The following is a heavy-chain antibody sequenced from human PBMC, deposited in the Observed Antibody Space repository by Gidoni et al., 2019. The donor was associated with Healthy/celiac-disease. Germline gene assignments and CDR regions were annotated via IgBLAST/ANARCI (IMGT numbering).Heavy chain of an antibody. Sequence: QVQLVESGGGVVQPGRSLSLSCAASGFTFSSYGMHWVRQAPGKGLEWVAVISYDGSNKYYADSVKGRFTISRDNSKNTLYLQMNSLRAEDTAVYYCAKDEYSYGYEGNFDYWGQGTLVTVSS. CDR3: AKDEYSYGYEGNFDY. CDR1: GFTFSSYG. J-gene: IGHJ4*02. CDR2: ISYDGSNK. V-gene: IGHV3-30*18. D-gene: IGHD5-18*01.